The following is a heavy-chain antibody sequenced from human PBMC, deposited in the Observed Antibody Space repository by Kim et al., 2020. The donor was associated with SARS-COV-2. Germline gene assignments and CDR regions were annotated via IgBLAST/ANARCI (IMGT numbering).Heavy chain of an antibody. D-gene: IGHD2-15*01. V-gene: IGHV3-74*01. CDR3: ARERGGGNEDS. J-gene: IGHJ4*02. CDR2: INSDGTWT. Sequence: GGSLRLSCAASGFTFSKYWMHWVRQVPGKGLAWVSLINSDGTWTNYADSVRGRFTISRDNAKNRVDLQMNGLRAEDTAVSYCARERGGGNEDSWGQGTLV. CDR1: GFTFSKYW.